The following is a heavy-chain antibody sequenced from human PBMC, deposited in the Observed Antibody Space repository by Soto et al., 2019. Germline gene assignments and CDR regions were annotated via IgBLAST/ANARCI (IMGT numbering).Heavy chain of an antibody. CDR3: ARDAGEVAVAGYYDYYYGMDG. V-gene: IGHV1-2*04. CDR1: GYTFTGYY. Sequence: ASVKVSCKASGYTFTGYYMHWVRQAPGQGLEWMGWINPNSGGTNYAQKFQGWVTMTRDTSISTAYMELCSLRSDDTAAYYCARDAGEVAVAGYYDYYYGMDGWGQGTTVTVSS. CDR2: INPNSGGT. D-gene: IGHD6-19*01. J-gene: IGHJ6*02.